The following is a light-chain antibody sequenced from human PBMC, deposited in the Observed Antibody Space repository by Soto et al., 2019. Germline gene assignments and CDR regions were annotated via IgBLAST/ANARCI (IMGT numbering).Light chain of an antibody. CDR1: QGFSTW. CDR3: QQANSFPRS. CDR2: SAS. J-gene: IGKJ4*01. V-gene: IGKV1-12*01. Sequence: DIQMTQSPSSVSASVGDRDTITCRASQGFSTWLAWYRRKPGRAPELLIYSASSLHSGVPSRFSGSGSGTDLTLTISSLQPEDFATYYCQQANSFPRSFGGGTEVEIK.